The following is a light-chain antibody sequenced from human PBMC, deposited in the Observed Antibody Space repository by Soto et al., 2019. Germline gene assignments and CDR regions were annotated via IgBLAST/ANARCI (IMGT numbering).Light chain of an antibody. J-gene: IGKJ1*01. CDR2: KAS. CDR3: QQYDGYLWT. CDR1: QSISSW. V-gene: IGKV1-5*03. Sequence: DIQMTQSPSTLSASVGDRVTITCRASQSISSWLAWYQQKPGKAPKLLIYKASSLESGVPSRFSGSRSGTEFTLTISSLQPDDFATYYCQQYDGYLWTCGQGPKVDIK.